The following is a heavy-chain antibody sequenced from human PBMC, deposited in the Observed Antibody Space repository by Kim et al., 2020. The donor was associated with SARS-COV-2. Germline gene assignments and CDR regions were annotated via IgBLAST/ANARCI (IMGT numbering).Heavy chain of an antibody. V-gene: IGHV3-23*01. CDR2: ISGSGGST. CDR3: AKRTYSSGWYPVDY. CDR1: GFTFSSYA. Sequence: GGSLRLSCAASGFTFSSYAMSWVRQAPGKGLEWVSAISGSGGSTYYADSVKGRFTISRDNSKNTLYLQMNSLRAEDTAVYYCAKRTYSSGWYPVDYWGQGTLVTVSS. D-gene: IGHD6-19*01. J-gene: IGHJ4*02.